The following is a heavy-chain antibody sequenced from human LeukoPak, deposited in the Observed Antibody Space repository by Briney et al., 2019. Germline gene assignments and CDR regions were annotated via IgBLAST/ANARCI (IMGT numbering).Heavy chain of an antibody. CDR2: MNRDGSEK. V-gene: IGHV3-7*04. Sequence: GGSLRLSCAASGFTFAPYWMTWVRQAPGKGLEYVATMNRDGSEKYYVDSVKGRFTISRDNSKNSLYLQMDSLRAEDTAVYYCARGIEEWLYLYYWGQGALVTVSS. D-gene: IGHD3-3*01. CDR3: ARGIEEWLYLYY. J-gene: IGHJ4*02. CDR1: GFTFAPYW.